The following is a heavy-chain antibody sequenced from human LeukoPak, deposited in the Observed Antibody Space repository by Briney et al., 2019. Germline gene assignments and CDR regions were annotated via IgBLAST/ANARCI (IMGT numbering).Heavy chain of an antibody. CDR1: GGSISSGDYY. CDR2: IYYSGST. J-gene: IGHJ2*01. V-gene: IGHV4-30-4*08. D-gene: IGHD1-26*01. CDR3: ARDRVGATSPRYFDL. Sequence: SQTLSLTCTVSGGSISSGDYYWSWIRQPPGKGLEWIGYIYYSGSTYYNPSLKSRFTISVDPSKNQFSLKLSSVTAADTAVYYCARDRVGATSPRYFDLWGRGTLVTVYS.